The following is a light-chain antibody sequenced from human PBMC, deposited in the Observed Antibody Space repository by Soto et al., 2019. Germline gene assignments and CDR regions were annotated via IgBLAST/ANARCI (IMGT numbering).Light chain of an antibody. CDR3: SSYTSSSTNV. J-gene: IGLJ1*01. CDR1: SSDVGGYNY. CDR2: EVS. Sequence: QSALTQPASVSXXPGQSITISCTGTSSDVGGYNYVSWYQQHPGKAPKLMIYEVSNRPSGVSNRFSGSKSGNTASLTISGLQAEDEADYYCSSYTSSSTNVFGTGTKLTVL. V-gene: IGLV2-14*01.